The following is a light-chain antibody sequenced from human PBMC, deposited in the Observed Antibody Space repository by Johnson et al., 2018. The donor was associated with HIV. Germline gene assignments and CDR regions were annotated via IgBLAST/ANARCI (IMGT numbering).Light chain of an antibody. J-gene: IGLJ1*01. Sequence: QSVLTQPPSVSAAPGQKVTISCSGSSSNIGNNYVSWYQQIPGTAPKLLIYENNKRPSGIPDRFSASKSGTSATLGITGLQTGDEADYYCGRWDDSLSTYVFGTGTKVTVL. CDR2: ENN. V-gene: IGLV1-51*02. CDR1: SSNIGNNY. CDR3: GRWDDSLSTYV.